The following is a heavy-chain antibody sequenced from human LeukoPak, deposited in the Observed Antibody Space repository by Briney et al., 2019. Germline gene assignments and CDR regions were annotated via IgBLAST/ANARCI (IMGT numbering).Heavy chain of an antibody. J-gene: IGHJ5*02. CDR2: ISGSGGST. CDR3: AKGAIPPLRNFWSVNGRDWFDP. Sequence: PGGSLRLSCAASGFTFSSYAMSWVRQAPGKGLEWVSAISGSGGSTYYADSVKGRFTISRDNSKNTLYLQMNSLRAEDTAVYYCAKGAIPPLRNFWSVNGRDWFDPWGQGTLVTVSS. D-gene: IGHD3-3*01. V-gene: IGHV3-23*01. CDR1: GFTFSSYA.